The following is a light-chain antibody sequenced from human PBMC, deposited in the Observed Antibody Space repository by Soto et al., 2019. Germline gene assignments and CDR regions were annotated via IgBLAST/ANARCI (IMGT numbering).Light chain of an antibody. CDR1: QDISNY. CDR3: QQYDNLSLT. Sequence: DIQMTQSASSLSASLGDRVTITCQASQDISNYLNWYQQKPGKAPKLLIYDASNLETGVPSRFSGSVSGTDFTFTISSLQTEDIATYYCQQYDNLSLTFGGGTKVDIK. J-gene: IGKJ4*01. V-gene: IGKV1-33*01. CDR2: DAS.